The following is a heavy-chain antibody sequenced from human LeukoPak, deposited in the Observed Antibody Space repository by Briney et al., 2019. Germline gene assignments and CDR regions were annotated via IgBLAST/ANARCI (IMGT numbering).Heavy chain of an antibody. V-gene: IGHV4-59*02. CDR1: GGSVSSYY. CDR2: IYYSGST. CDR3: ARTHDFWSGYYYMDV. J-gene: IGHJ6*03. Sequence: SETLSFTCTVSGGSVSSYYWSWIRQPPGKGLEWIGYIYYSGSTNYNPSLKSRVTISVDTSKNQFSLKLSSVTAADTAVYYCARTHDFWSGYYYMDVWGKGTTVTVSS. D-gene: IGHD3-3*01.